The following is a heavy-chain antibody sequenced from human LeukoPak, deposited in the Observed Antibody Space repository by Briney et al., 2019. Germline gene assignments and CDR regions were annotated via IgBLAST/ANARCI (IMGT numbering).Heavy chain of an antibody. V-gene: IGHV3-23*01. D-gene: IGHD4-11*01. CDR1: GFTFSSCA. Sequence: GGSLRLACAASGFTFSSCAMSWVRQAPGKGLEWVSAISGSGGSTYYADSVKGRFTISRDNSKNTLYLQMNSLRAEDTAVYYCAKVRITTYYYGMDVWGQGTTVTVSS. CDR2: ISGSGGST. J-gene: IGHJ6*02. CDR3: AKVRITTYYYGMDV.